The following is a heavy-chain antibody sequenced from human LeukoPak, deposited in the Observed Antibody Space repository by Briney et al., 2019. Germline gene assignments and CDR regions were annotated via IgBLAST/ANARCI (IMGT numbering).Heavy chain of an antibody. CDR1: GFTFDDYG. Sequence: GGSLRLSCAASGFTFDDYGMSWVRQAPGKGLEWVSLISGDGGSTYYADSVKGRFTISRDNSKNSLYLQMNSLRTEDTALYYCAKDLESATVTSYYYYYMDVWGKGTTVTVSS. J-gene: IGHJ6*03. CDR3: AKDLESATVTSYYYYYMDV. V-gene: IGHV3-43*02. D-gene: IGHD4-17*01. CDR2: ISGDGGST.